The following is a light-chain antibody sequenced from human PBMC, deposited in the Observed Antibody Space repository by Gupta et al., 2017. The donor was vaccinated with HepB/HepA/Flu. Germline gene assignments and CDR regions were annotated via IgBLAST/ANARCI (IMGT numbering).Light chain of an antibody. CDR2: AAS. Sequence: DILMTQSPSSLSASVGDRVTITCRASQSIYNSLNWYQQKPGKAPKFLIYAASTLQNGVPSRFSGSGSGTDFTLTIISLQPEDFATYYCQQSYSTLPFTFGQGTKLEIK. CDR3: QQSYSTLPFT. CDR1: QSIYNS. V-gene: IGKV1-39*01. J-gene: IGKJ2*01.